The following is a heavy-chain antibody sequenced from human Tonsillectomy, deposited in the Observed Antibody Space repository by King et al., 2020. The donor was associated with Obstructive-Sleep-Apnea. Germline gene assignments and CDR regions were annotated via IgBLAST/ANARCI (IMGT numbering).Heavy chain of an antibody. J-gene: IGHJ5*02. CDR2: ISSSGGST. CDR3: ANRGSGPQS. CDR1: GFTFSNYA. V-gene: IGHV3-23*04. D-gene: IGHD6-19*01. Sequence: VQLVESGGGLVQPGGSLRVSCAASGFTFSNYAMNGVRQAPGKGLEWVSTISSSGGSTYYADSVKGRFTISRDNSKDTLYLQMNTLGAEDTAVYYCANRGSGPQSWGQGTLVTVSS.